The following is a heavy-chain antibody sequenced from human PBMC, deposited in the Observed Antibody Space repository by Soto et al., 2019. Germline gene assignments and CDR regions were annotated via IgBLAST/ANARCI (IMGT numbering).Heavy chain of an antibody. CDR3: ARKGLSEVYGDYPYFDY. CDR2: IYYSGST. CDR1: GGSISSYY. Sequence: SETLSLTCTVSGGSISSYYWSWIRQPPGKGLEWIGYIYYSGSTNYNPSLKSRVTISVDTSKNQFSLKLSSVTAADTAVYYCARKGLSEVYGDYPYFDYWGQGTLVTVSS. D-gene: IGHD4-17*01. V-gene: IGHV4-59*01. J-gene: IGHJ4*02.